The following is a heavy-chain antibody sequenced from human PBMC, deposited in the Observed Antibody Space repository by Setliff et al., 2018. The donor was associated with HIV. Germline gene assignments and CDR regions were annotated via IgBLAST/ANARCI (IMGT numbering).Heavy chain of an antibody. Sequence: GASVKVSCKASGYTFTAYGITWVRQAPGQGLEWMGWMSAYSGDTKYAQKIQGRVNMTRDTSTDTAYVELRSLRSDDTAVYYCARTDYGGNSGGNYFDYWGQGSLVTVSS. V-gene: IGHV1-18*04. CDR1: GYTFTAYG. D-gene: IGHD4-17*01. CDR2: MSAYSGDT. J-gene: IGHJ4*02. CDR3: ARTDYGGNSGGNYFDY.